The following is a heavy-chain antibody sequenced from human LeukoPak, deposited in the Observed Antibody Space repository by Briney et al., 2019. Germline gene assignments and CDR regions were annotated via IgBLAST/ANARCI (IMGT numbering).Heavy chain of an antibody. Sequence: GGSLRLSCAASGFTFSVYGMHWVRQAPGKGLEWVAVISFDGRSQYNADSVKGRFTISRDNSKNTLYLQMNSLRAEDTAVYYCANRGGLLWPIDYWGQGTLVTVSS. D-gene: IGHD3-10*01. CDR3: ANRGGLLWPIDY. J-gene: IGHJ4*02. CDR2: ISFDGRSQ. V-gene: IGHV3-30*18. CDR1: GFTFSVYG.